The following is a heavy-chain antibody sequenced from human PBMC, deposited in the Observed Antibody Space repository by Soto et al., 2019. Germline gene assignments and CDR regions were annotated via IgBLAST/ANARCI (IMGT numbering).Heavy chain of an antibody. CDR3: ARAGVTMVRGVITDYYGMDV. Sequence: LRLSCAASGFTFSSYAMHWVRQAPGKGLEWVAVISYDGSNKYYADSVKGRFTISRDNSKNTLYLQMNSLRAEDTAVYYCARAGVTMVRGVITDYYGMDVWGQGTTVTVSS. J-gene: IGHJ6*02. V-gene: IGHV3-30-3*01. CDR2: ISYDGSNK. D-gene: IGHD3-10*01. CDR1: GFTFSSYA.